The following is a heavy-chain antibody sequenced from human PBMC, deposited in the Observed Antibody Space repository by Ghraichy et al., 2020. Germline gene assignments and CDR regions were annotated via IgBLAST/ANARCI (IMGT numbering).Heavy chain of an antibody. J-gene: IGHJ4*02. CDR3: AGITFGGVIGPFDY. D-gene: IGHD3-16*02. CDR2: ISSSSSTI. Sequence: GGSLRLSCAASGFTFSSYSMNWVRQAPGKGLEWVSYISSSSSTIYYADSVKGRFTISRDNAKNSLYLQMNSLRDEDTAVYYCAGITFGGVIGPFDYWGQGTMVTVSS. V-gene: IGHV3-48*02. CDR1: GFTFSSYS.